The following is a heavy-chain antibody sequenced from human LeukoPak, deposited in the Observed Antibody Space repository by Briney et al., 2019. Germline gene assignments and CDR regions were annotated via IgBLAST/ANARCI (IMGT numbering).Heavy chain of an antibody. CDR3: ARPQDFGLTGMNAFDI. J-gene: IGHJ3*02. V-gene: IGHV1-69*06. D-gene: IGHD7-27*01. CDR1: GGTFSSYA. Sequence: SVKVSCKASGGTFSSYAISWVRQAPGQGLEWMGGIIPIFGTANYAQKFQGRVTITADKSTSTAYMELSSLRSEDTAVYYCARPQDFGLTGMNAFDIWGQGTMVTVSS. CDR2: IIPIFGTA.